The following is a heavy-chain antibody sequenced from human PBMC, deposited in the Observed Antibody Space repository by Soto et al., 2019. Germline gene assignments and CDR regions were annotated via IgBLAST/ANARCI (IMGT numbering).Heavy chain of an antibody. CDR2: IYYTGSI. D-gene: IGHD2-15*01. Sequence: PSETLSLTCTVSGGSFSSYYWSWIRQPPGKGLEWIGYIYYTGSIIYNPSLKSRVTMSVDMSMKQFSLKLNPVTAADTAVYYCARTTTLENYFDYWGQGTLVTVSS. V-gene: IGHV4-59*01. J-gene: IGHJ4*02. CDR3: ARTTTLENYFDY. CDR1: GGSFSSYY.